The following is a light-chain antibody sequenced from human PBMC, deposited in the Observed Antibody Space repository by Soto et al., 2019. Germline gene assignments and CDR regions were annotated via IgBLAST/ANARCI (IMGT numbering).Light chain of an antibody. V-gene: IGLV2-14*01. CDR3: SSYTTSITLVV. Sequence: QSALTQPASVSGSPGQSITISCTGTSSDVGGYKYVSWYQQHPGNAPKLMIYEVSNRPSGVSNRFSGSKSGNTASLTISGLQAEDEADYYCSSYTTSITLVVFGGGTKVTVL. CDR1: SSDVGGYKY. J-gene: IGLJ2*01. CDR2: EVS.